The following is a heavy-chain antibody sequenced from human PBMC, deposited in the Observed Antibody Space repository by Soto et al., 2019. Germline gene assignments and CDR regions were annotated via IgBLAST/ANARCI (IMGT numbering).Heavy chain of an antibody. J-gene: IGHJ6*03. CDR3: ASSERSMWLGELFTGYYYYYTDV. V-gene: IGHV1-69*02. Sequence: GAPVKVSCKDSGGTLDSYSISWLCQAPGKGLEWMGRIIPILGIANYAQKFQGRVTITADKSTSTAYMELSSLRSEDTAVYYCASSERSMWLGELFTGYYYYYTDVWSKGTTVTGS. CDR2: IIPILGIA. CDR1: GGTLDSYS. D-gene: IGHD3-10*01.